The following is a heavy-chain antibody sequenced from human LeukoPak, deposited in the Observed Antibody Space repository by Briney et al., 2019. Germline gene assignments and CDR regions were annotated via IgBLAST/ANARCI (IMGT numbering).Heavy chain of an antibody. CDR3: ARVTPTYYYDSSGSGAFDI. Sequence: ASVKVSCKASGYTFTSYGISWVRQAPGQGLEWMGWISAHNGNTNYAQKLQGRVTMTTDTSTSTAYMELSSLRSEDTAVYYCARVTPTYYYDSSGSGAFDIWGQGTMVTVSS. CDR2: ISAHNGNT. V-gene: IGHV1-18*01. CDR1: GYTFTSYG. D-gene: IGHD3-22*01. J-gene: IGHJ3*02.